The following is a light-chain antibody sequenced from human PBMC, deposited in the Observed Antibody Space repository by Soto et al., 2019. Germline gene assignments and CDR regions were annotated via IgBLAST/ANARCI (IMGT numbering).Light chain of an antibody. CDR2: AAS. CDR3: QQLNSYPLT. CDR1: QGISSY. V-gene: IGKV1-9*01. Sequence: DIQLTQSPSFLSASAGDRVIITCRASQGISSYLAWYQQKPGKAPNLLIYAASTLQSGVPSRFSGSGSETEFTLTISSLQPEDFATYYCQQLNSYPLTFGGGTKVEIK. J-gene: IGKJ4*01.